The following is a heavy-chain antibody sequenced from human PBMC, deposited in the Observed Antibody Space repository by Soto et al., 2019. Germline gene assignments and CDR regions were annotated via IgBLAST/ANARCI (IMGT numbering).Heavy chain of an antibody. D-gene: IGHD4-17*01. CDR1: GFTFSSYG. CDR3: AKESVGIVTTVTGFDY. CDR2: ISYDGSNK. V-gene: IGHV3-30*18. Sequence: ESGGGVVQPGRSLRLSCAASGFTFSSYGMHWVRQAPGKGLEWVAVISYDGSNKYYADSVKGRFTISRDNSKNTLYLQMNSLRAEDTAVYYCAKESVGIVTTVTGFDYWGQGTLVTVSS. J-gene: IGHJ4*02.